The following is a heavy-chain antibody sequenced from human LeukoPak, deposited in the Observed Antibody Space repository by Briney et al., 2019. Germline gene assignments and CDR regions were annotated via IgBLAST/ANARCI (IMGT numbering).Heavy chain of an antibody. CDR2: ITDSGGAT. CDR3: ARGYGHLDY. Sequence: GGSLRLSCAASGFTFSIYAFNWVRQAPGKGLEWVSAITDSGGATYYADSVKGRFTISRDNSKNTLYLQMNSLRAEDTAVYYCARGYGHLDYWGQGTLVTVSS. D-gene: IGHD2-15*01. J-gene: IGHJ4*02. V-gene: IGHV3-23*01. CDR1: GFTFSIYA.